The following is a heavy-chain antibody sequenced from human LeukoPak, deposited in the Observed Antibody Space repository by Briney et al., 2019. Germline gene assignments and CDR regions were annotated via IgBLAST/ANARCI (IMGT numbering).Heavy chain of an antibody. Sequence: SETLSLTCTVSGGSISSYYWSWIRQPAGKGLEWIGRIYTSGSTNYNPSLKSRATMSVDTSKNQFSLKLSSVTAADTAVYYCARGKSSGWYEWDAFDIWGQGTMVTVSS. V-gene: IGHV4-4*07. D-gene: IGHD6-19*01. CDR3: ARGKSSGWYEWDAFDI. J-gene: IGHJ3*02. CDR2: IYTSGST. CDR1: GGSISSYY.